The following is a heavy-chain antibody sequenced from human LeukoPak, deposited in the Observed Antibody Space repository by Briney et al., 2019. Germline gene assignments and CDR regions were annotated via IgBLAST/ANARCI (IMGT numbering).Heavy chain of an antibody. CDR3: AMVLWQSARPGP. CDR2: IDHSGGT. D-gene: IGHD2/OR15-2a*01. V-gene: IGHV4-34*01. CDR1: GGSLINYY. Sequence: PSETLSLTCAVYGGSLINYYWSRIRQSPGKGLEWIGDIDHSGGTSYNPALRSRVTMSIDPSRNQFYLKINSVTASDTAVYYCAMVLWQSARPGPWDQGSLVTVSS. J-gene: IGHJ5*02.